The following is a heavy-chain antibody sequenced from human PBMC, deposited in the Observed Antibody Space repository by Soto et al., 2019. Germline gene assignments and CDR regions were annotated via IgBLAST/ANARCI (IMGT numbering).Heavy chain of an antibody. CDR1: GGSVISGNYY. CDR2: IYFSGST. J-gene: IGHJ5*02. Sequence: PSETLSLTCSVSGGSVISGNYYWNWIRQPPGKGLEWIGSIYFSGSTNYHPSLKSRVTISLDTSRNQFSLQLSSVTAADTAVYYCARMSVTMRNWFDPWGQGTLVTVSS. D-gene: IGHD3-22*01. V-gene: IGHV4-61*01. CDR3: ARMSVTMRNWFDP.